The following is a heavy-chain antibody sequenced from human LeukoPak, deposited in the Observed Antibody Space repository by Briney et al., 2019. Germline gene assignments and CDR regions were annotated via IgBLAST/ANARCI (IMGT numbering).Heavy chain of an antibody. V-gene: IGHV4-30-2*01. D-gene: IGHD3-22*01. J-gene: IGHJ2*01. CDR2: IYHSGST. CDR1: GGSISSGGYS. Sequence: SQTLSLTCAVSGGSISSGGYSWSWIRQPPVKGLEWIGYIYHSGSTYYNPSLKSRVTISVDRSKNQFSLKLSSVTAADTAVYYCARVRYYDSSGYPRTDWYFDLWGRGTLVTVSS. CDR3: ARVRYYDSSGYPRTDWYFDL.